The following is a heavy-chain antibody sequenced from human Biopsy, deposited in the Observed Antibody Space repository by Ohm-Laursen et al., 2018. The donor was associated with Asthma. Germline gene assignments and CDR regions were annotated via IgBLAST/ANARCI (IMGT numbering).Heavy chain of an antibody. J-gene: IGHJ6*02. V-gene: IGHV4-34*01. D-gene: IGHD3-3*01. CDR2: STQGGGT. Sequence: GTLSLTCVVYGGSLRGYVWTWIRQPPGKGLEWIGESTQGGGTTFNPSLKSRVTISIDSSKSQLPLKVRSVTAADTAVYYCARGPEWNGLDVWGQGTTVTVSS. CDR3: ARGPEWNGLDV. CDR1: GGSLRGYV.